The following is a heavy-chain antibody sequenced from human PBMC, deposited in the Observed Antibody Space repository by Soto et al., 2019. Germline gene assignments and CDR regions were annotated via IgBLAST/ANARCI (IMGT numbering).Heavy chain of an antibody. D-gene: IGHD3-10*01. CDR3: AKEGMVRGVIRYYYGMDV. V-gene: IGHV3-30*18. Sequence: GGSLRLSCAASGFTFSSYGMHWVRQAPGKGLEWVAVISYDGSNKYCADSVKGRFTISRDNSKNTLYLQMNSLRAEDTAVYYCAKEGMVRGVIRYYYGMDVWGQGTTVTVSS. J-gene: IGHJ6*02. CDR1: GFTFSSYG. CDR2: ISYDGSNK.